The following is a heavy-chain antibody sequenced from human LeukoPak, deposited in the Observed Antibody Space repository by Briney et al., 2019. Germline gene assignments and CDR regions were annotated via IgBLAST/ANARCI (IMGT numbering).Heavy chain of an antibody. V-gene: IGHV4-59*01. CDR1: GGSISIYY. J-gene: IGHJ4*02. CDR2: IYYSGST. CDR3: ARGSIVVVPAAIMPYFDY. Sequence: PSETLSLTCTVSGGSISIYYWSWIRQPPGKGLEWIGYIYYSGSTNYNPSLKSRVTISVDTSKNQFSLKLSSVTAADTAVYYCARGSIVVVPAAIMPYFDYWGQGTLVTVSS. D-gene: IGHD2-2*01.